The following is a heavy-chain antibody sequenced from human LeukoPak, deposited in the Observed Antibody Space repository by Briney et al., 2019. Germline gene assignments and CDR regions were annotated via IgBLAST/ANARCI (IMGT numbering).Heavy chain of an antibody. V-gene: IGHV4-59*08. J-gene: IGHJ3*02. Sequence: SETLSLTCAVYGGSFSGYYWSWIRQPPGKGLEWIGYIYYSGSTNYNPSLKSRVTISVDTSKNQFSLKLSSVTAADTAVYYCARGLRYSGSYYFAFDIWGQGTMVTVSS. D-gene: IGHD1-26*01. CDR2: IYYSGST. CDR1: GGSFSGYY. CDR3: ARGLRYSGSYYFAFDI.